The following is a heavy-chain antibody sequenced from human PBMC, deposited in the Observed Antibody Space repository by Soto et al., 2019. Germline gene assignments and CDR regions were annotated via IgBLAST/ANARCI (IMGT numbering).Heavy chain of an antibody. CDR1: GFPLEKYG. D-gene: IGHD3-10*01. V-gene: IGHV3-49*04. Sequence: GGSLRLSCSVSGFPLEKYGMNWVRQAPGKGLEWVGFIRSKAYGGTTEYAASVKGRFTISRDDSKSIAYLQMNSLKTEDTAVYYCTTGGDYYGSGSYYNVPYGMDVWGQGSTVTV. J-gene: IGHJ6*02. CDR2: IRSKAYGGTT. CDR3: TTGGDYYGSGSYYNVPYGMDV.